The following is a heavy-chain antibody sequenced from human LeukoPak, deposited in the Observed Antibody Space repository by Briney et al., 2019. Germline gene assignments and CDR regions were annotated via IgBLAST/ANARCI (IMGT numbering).Heavy chain of an antibody. CDR1: GFTFSKYW. CDR2: INTDGTVT. CDR3: ATKQWLAPPPDS. V-gene: IGHV3-74*01. Sequence: GGSLRLSCAASGFTFSKYWMLWVRQAPGKGVECVSRINTDGTVTTYADSVKGRFTVSRDNADNTMFLQMNSVRDEDTAVYYCATKQWLAPPPDSWGQGTPVTVSS. J-gene: IGHJ4*02. D-gene: IGHD6-19*01.